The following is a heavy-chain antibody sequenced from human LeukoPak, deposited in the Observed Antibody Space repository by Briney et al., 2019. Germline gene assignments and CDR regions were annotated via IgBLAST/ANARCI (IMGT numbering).Heavy chain of an antibody. J-gene: IGHJ4*02. CDR1: GGSFSGYY. CDR3: ARANYYDSSGVRY. D-gene: IGHD3-22*01. CDR2: INHSGST. Sequence: SETLSLTCAVYGGSFSGYYWSWIRQPPGKGLEWIGEINHSGSTNYNPSLKSRVTISVDTSKNQFSLKLSSVTAADTAVYYCARANYYDSSGVRYWGQGTLVTVSS. V-gene: IGHV4-34*01.